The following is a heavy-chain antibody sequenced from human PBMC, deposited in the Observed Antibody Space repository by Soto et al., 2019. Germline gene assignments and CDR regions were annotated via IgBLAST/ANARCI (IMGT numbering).Heavy chain of an antibody. CDR2: TYYRSKWYN. V-gene: IGHV6-1*01. D-gene: IGHD6-19*01. J-gene: IGHJ4*02. CDR3: ARECQNSDSSDSYFDY. Sequence: PSPTLSLTCAISGDSVSGNSAAWNWIRQSPSRGLEWLGRTYYRSKWYNDYAVSVKSRITVTPDTSKNLFSLHLNSVTPEDTAVSYRARECQNSDSSDSYFDYWGQGALVTVSS. CDR1: GDSVSGNSAA.